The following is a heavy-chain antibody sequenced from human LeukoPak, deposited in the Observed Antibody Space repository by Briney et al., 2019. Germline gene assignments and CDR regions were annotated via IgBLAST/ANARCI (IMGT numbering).Heavy chain of an antibody. CDR2: IKYSGRT. CDR1: CDSISSYY. V-gene: IGHV4-59*08. D-gene: IGHD2-8*02. J-gene: IGHJ1*01. CDR3: ARHTDDLVYFQH. Sequence: SETLSLPCTLSCDSISSYYWRWIRQPPGKGLECIGNIKYSGRTKYNPSPNSRVTISIDTSKNQISLRLSSVTAADTAVYYCARHTDDLVYFQHWGQGTLVTVSS.